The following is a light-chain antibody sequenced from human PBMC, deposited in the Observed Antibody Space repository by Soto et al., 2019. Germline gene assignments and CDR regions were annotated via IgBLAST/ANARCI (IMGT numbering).Light chain of an antibody. Sequence: QSALTQPASVSGSPGQSITISCAGTSNDIGGYNYVSWYQQHPGRAPKLMIYEVTNRPLGVSNPFSGSKSGNTASLTISGLQAEDEAAYYCSSYSNSNTLWVFGGGTKLTVL. CDR2: EVT. V-gene: IGLV2-14*01. CDR1: SNDIGGYNY. CDR3: SSYSNSNTLWV. J-gene: IGLJ3*02.